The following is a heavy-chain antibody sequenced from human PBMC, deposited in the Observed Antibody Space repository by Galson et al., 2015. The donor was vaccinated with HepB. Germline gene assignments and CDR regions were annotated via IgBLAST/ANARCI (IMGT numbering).Heavy chain of an antibody. Sequence: SLRLSCAASGFDFTSCGMHWVRQAPGKGLEWLTVTSYDGSKKFYADSVKDRFTISRDNPKKTLFLEMNSLRPADTAVYFCARDPAYFSGDYIGVYPFRLWGPGTLLTVSS. D-gene: IGHD4-17*01. CDR3: ARDPAYFSGDYIGVYPFRL. CDR1: GFDFTSCG. V-gene: IGHV3-30*03. J-gene: IGHJ4*02. CDR2: TSYDGSKK.